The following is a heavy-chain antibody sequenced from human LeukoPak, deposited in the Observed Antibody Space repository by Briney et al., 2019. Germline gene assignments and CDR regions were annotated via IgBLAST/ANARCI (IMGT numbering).Heavy chain of an antibody. CDR2: LNPQNGDT. V-gene: IGHV1-2*02. CDR1: GYTFAAYY. Sequence: RASVNVSCKASGYTFAAYYMQWLRQTPGQGPEWMGWLNPQNGDTKYVEKFRGRVTMASDTSINTVFLELKSLPPSETGVYYCAIRRDFGDTPVIFGHWGPGTQVTVSS. D-gene: IGHD4-17*01. J-gene: IGHJ4*02. CDR3: AIRRDFGDTPVIFGH.